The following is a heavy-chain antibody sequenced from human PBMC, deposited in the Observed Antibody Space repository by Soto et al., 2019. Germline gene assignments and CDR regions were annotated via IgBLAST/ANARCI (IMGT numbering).Heavy chain of an antibody. CDR3: AREDSIIIPAVSDF. CDR1: GFAFNNYG. J-gene: IGHJ4*02. D-gene: IGHD2-2*01. V-gene: IGHV3-21*01. CDR2: IRKSDYT. Sequence: GGSLRLSCTVSGFAFNNYGINWVRQAPGKGLEWVSSIRKSDYTYYSDSVKGRFTISRDNAKNSVSLQMNTLRVEATAVYYCAREDSIIIPAVSDFWGQGTLVTVSS.